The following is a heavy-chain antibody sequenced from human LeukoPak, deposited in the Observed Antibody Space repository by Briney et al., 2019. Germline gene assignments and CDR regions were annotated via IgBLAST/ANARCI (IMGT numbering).Heavy chain of an antibody. CDR1: GGSFSGYY. Sequence: SETLSLTCAVYGGSFSGYYWSWIRQPPGKGLEWIGEINHSGSTNYNPSLKSRVTISVDTSKNQFSLKLSSVTAADTAVYYCARARIAAAFGYWGQGTLVTVSS. CDR2: INHSGST. J-gene: IGHJ4*02. CDR3: ARARIAAAFGY. V-gene: IGHV4-34*01. D-gene: IGHD6-13*01.